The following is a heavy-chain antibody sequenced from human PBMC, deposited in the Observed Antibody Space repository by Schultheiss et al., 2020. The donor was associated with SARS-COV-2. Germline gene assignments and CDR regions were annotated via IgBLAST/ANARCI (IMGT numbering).Heavy chain of an antibody. Sequence: GGSLRLSCAASGFTFSSYAMSWVRQAPGKGLEWVSAISGSGGSTYYADSVKGRFTISRDNSKNTLYLQMNSLRAEDTALYYCAKDIGSIAADYYYYYYGMDVWGQGTTVTVSS. CDR1: GFTFSSYA. V-gene: IGHV3-23*01. CDR3: AKDIGSIAADYYYYYYGMDV. J-gene: IGHJ6*02. D-gene: IGHD6-6*01. CDR2: ISGSGGST.